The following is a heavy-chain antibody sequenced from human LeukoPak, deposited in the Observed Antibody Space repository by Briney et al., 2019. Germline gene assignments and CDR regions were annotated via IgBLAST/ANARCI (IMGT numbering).Heavy chain of an antibody. CDR2: IYSGGST. CDR3: AAIDTIFGVVIDY. CDR1: GFTVSSSY. Sequence: GGSLRLSCAASGFTVSSSYVSWVRQAPGKGLEWVSVIYSGGSTYYADSVKGRFTISRDNPKNTLYLQMNSLRAEDTAVYYCAAIDTIFGVVIDYWGQGTLVTVSS. J-gene: IGHJ4*02. V-gene: IGHV3-66*01. D-gene: IGHD3-3*01.